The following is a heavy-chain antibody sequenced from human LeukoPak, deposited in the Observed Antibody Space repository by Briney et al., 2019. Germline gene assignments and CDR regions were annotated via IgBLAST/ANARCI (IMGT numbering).Heavy chain of an antibody. J-gene: IGHJ4*02. D-gene: IGHD5-18*01. V-gene: IGHV1-8*02. CDR2: MNPNSGNT. Sequence: ASVKVSCKASGYTFTSYDINWVRQATGQGLEWMGWMNPNSGNTGYAQKFQGRVTITRDTSISTAYMELSSLRSEDTAVYYCTRAIHKEKLSFDYWGQGTLVTVSS. CDR1: GYTFTSYD. CDR3: TRAIHKEKLSFDY.